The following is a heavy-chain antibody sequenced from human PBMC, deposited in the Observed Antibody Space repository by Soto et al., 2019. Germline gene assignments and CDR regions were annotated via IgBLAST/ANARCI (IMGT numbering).Heavy chain of an antibody. V-gene: IGHV4-30-4*01. CDR3: AREVVVAARPERYYYYGMDV. Sequence: TLYLTCAVSGGSLSSGDNYWSWIRQHPGKGLEWIGYIYYSGSTYYNPSLKSRVTISVDTSKNQFSLKLSSVTAADTAVYYCAREVVVAARPERYYYYGMDVWGQGTTVTVSS. J-gene: IGHJ6*02. CDR1: GGSLSSGDNY. D-gene: IGHD2-15*01. CDR2: IYYSGST.